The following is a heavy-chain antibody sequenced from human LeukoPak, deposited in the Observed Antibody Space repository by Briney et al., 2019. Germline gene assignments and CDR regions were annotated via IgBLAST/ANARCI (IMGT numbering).Heavy chain of an antibody. CDR3: ARDRSVAADATVYFYGMAV. J-gene: IGHJ6*04. CDR2: VFYTGNT. Sequence: SETLSLTCTVSVASITSYYWSWIRQPPGKGLEWIGHVFYTGNTNYNPSLKSRVTISLDTSKNQFSLKLNSVTAADTAVYYCARDRSVAADATVYFYGMAVWGKGTTVTVSS. D-gene: IGHD6-13*01. CDR1: VASITSYY. V-gene: IGHV4-59*01.